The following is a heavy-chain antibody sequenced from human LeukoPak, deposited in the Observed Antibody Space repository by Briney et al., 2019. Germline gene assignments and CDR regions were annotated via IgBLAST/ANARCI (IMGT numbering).Heavy chain of an antibody. D-gene: IGHD1-7*01. V-gene: IGHV3-15*04. CDR2: TVSEIDGGTT. J-gene: IGHJ6*02. CDR3: TTDEDWNYARKDV. Sequence: GGSLRLSCAASGLTFNYAWMSWVRQVPGKGLEWVGQTVSEIDGGTTDYAAPVKGRFTISRDDSKSTLYLQMNSLKIEDTAVYYCTTDEDWNYARKDVWGQGATVIVSS. CDR1: GLTFNYAW.